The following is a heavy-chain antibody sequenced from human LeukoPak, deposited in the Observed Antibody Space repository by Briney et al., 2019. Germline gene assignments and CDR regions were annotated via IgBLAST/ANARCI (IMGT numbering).Heavy chain of an antibody. Sequence: PSETLSLTCTVSGGSIDSYYWSWIRQPPGKGLEWIGYIYYSGSTNYNPSLKSRVTISVDTSKNQFSLKLSSVTAADTAVYYCARDNLNYYGSWSCRYYYYGMDGRGQGTTVTVSS. J-gene: IGHJ6*02. CDR2: IYYSGST. V-gene: IGHV4-59*01. CDR3: ARDNLNYYGSWSCRYYYYGMDG. CDR1: GGSIDSYY. D-gene: IGHD3-10*01.